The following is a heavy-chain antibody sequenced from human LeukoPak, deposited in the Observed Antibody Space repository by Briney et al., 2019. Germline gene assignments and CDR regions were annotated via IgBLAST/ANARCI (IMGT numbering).Heavy chain of an antibody. D-gene: IGHD1-14*01. V-gene: IGHV3-30*18. CDR3: AKDVSPETGDAFEI. J-gene: IGHJ3*02. CDR2: ISYDGSNK. Sequence: GGSLRLSCAASGFTFSSYGMHWVRQAPGKGLEWVAVISYDGSNKYYADSVKGRFTISRDNSKNTLYLQMNSLRAEDTAVYYCAKDVSPETGDAFEIWGQGTMVTVSS. CDR1: GFTFSSYG.